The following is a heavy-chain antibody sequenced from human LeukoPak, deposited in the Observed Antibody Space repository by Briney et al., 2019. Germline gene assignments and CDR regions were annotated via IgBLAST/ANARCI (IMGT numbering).Heavy chain of an antibody. V-gene: IGHV3-64D*06. CDR3: ARFDSGTTIGLDY. Sequence: GGSLRLSCSVSGFTFSTYVMHWVRQAPGKGLEYVSAISSNGDNTYYADSVKGRFTISRDNSKNTLYLQMSSLRAEDTAVYYCARFDSGTTIGLDYWGQGTLVTVSS. CDR2: ISSNGDNT. CDR1: GFTFSTYV. D-gene: IGHD5-12*01. J-gene: IGHJ4*02.